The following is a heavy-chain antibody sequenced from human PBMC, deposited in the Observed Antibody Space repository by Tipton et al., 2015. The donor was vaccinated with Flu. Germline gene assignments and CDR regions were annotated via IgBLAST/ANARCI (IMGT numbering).Heavy chain of an antibody. D-gene: IGHD6-13*01. J-gene: IGHJ6*02. V-gene: IGHV4-61*01. Sequence: TLSLTCTVSGGSVSSGSYYWSWIRQPPGKGLEWIGYIYYSGSTNYNPSLKSRVTISVDTSKNQFSLKLSSVTAADTAVYYCARDLGIAAASGMDVWGQGTTVTVSS. CDR2: IYYSGST. CDR3: ARDLGIAAASGMDV. CDR1: GGSVSSGSYY.